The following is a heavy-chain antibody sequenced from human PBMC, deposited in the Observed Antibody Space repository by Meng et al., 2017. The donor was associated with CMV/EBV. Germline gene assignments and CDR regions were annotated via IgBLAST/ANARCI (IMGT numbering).Heavy chain of an antibody. CDR2: IYYSGST. V-gene: IGHV4-39*01. D-gene: IGHD1-26*01. Sequence: QLQLQESGPGLVKPSETRSLTCTGSGGSISSSSYYWGWIRQPPGKGLEWIGSIYYSGSTYYNPSLKSRVTISVDTSKNQFSLKLSSVTAADTAVYYCARYSGSYYSYWGQGTLVTVSS. CDR3: ARYSGSYYSY. CDR1: GGSISSSSYY. J-gene: IGHJ4*02.